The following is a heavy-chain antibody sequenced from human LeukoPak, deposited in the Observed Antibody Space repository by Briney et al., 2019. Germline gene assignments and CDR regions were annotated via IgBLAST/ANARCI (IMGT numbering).Heavy chain of an antibody. V-gene: IGHV1-18*01. CDR3: ARDSPKSGSYYDSYYYYGMDV. D-gene: IGHD1-26*01. CDR1: GYTFTSYG. J-gene: IGHJ6*02. CDR2: ISAYNGNT. Sequence: ASVKVSCKASGYTFTSYGISWVRQAPGQGLEWMGWISAYNGNTNYAQKLQGRVTMTTDTSTSTAYMELRSLRSDDTAVYYCARDSPKSGSYYDSYYYYGMDVWGQGTTVTVSS.